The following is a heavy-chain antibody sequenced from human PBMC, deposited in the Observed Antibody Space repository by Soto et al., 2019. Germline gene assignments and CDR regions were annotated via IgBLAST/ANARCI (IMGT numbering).Heavy chain of an antibody. Sequence: SETLSLTCTVSGGSISSYYWSWIRQPPGKGLEWIGYIYYSGSTNYNPSLKSRVTMSVDTSKNQFSLQLSSVTAEDTAVYYCARDKGGYYDSMGRVFDYWGQGTLVTVSS. V-gene: IGHV4-59*12. D-gene: IGHD3-22*01. CDR3: ARDKGGYYDSMGRVFDY. J-gene: IGHJ4*02. CDR2: IYYSGST. CDR1: GGSISSYY.